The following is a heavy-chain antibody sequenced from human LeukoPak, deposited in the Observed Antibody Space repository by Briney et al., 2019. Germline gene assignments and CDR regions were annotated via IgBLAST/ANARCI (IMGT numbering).Heavy chain of an antibody. V-gene: IGHV1-69*05. CDR3: ARGLKDGYGPIYYFDY. CDR1: GGTFSSYA. D-gene: IGHD5-18*01. CDR2: IIPIFGTA. J-gene: IGHJ4*02. Sequence: SVKVSCRASGGTFSSYAISWVRQAPGQGLEWMGRIIPIFGTANYAQKFQGRVTITTDESTSTAYMELSSLRSEDTAVYYCARGLKDGYGPIYYFDYWGQGTLVTVS.